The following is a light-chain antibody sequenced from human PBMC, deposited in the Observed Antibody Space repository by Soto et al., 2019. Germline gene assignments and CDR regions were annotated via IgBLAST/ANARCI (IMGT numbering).Light chain of an antibody. V-gene: IGLV2-11*01. CDR3: CSYAGASVGV. Sequence: QSVLTQPRSVSGSPGQSVIISCTGTSSDVGGYKYVSWYQQHPGKAPKLVIYDVSERPSGVPDRCSGSKSGNTASRTISGLQGEDEADYHCCSYAGASVGVFGGGTTLTAL. J-gene: IGLJ3*02. CDR1: SSDVGGYKY. CDR2: DVS.